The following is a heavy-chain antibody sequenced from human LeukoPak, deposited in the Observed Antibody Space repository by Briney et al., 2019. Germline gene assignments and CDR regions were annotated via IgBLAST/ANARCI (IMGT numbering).Heavy chain of an antibody. Sequence: ASVKVSCKASGYTFTGYYMHWVRQAPGQGLEWMGWINPNSGGTNYAQKFQGWVTMTRDTSISTAYMELSRLRSDGTAVYYCARVLEGYSYGYDYWGQGTLATVSS. CDR2: INPNSGGT. CDR3: ARVLEGYSYGYDY. J-gene: IGHJ4*02. D-gene: IGHD5-18*01. CDR1: GYTFTGYY. V-gene: IGHV1-2*04.